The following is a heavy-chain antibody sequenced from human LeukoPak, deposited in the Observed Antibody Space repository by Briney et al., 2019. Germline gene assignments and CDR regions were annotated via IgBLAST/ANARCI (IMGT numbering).Heavy chain of an antibody. D-gene: IGHD3-10*01. V-gene: IGHV4-61*02. Sequence: SETLSLTCTVSGGSISSGSYYWSWIRQPAGKGLEWIGRIYTSGSTNYNPSLQSRVTMSIDTSKNQFSLSLSSVTAADTAVYYCARDPGSGSYYLAFDVWGQGTMVTVSS. CDR1: GGSISSGSYY. CDR3: ARDPGSGSYYLAFDV. CDR2: IYTSGST. J-gene: IGHJ3*01.